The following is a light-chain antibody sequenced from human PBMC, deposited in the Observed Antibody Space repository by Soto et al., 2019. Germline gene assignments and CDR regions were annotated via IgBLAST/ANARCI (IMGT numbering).Light chain of an antibody. J-gene: IGKJ4*01. Sequence: DIQMTQAPSTLSASVGDRFTITCRASQSISSWLAWYQQKPGKAPKLLIYDASSLESGVPSRFSGSGSGTDFTLTISSLQPEDFTTYYCLQDYNYPLTFGGGTKVDIK. CDR1: QSISSW. CDR3: LQDYNYPLT. CDR2: DAS. V-gene: IGKV1-5*01.